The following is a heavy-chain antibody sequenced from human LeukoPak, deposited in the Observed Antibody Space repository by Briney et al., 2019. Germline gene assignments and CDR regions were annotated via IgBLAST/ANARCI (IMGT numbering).Heavy chain of an antibody. Sequence: SETLSFTCAVYGGSFSGYYWSWIRQPPGKGLEWIGEINHSGSTNYNPSLKSRVTISVDTSKNQFSLKLSSVTAADTAVYYCASSYDSSAEIDYWGQGTLVTVSS. D-gene: IGHD3-22*01. V-gene: IGHV4-34*01. J-gene: IGHJ4*02. CDR1: GGSFSGYY. CDR3: ASSYDSSAEIDY. CDR2: INHSGST.